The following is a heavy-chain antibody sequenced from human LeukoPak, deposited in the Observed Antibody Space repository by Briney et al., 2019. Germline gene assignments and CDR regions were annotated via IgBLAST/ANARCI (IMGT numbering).Heavy chain of an antibody. CDR3: ARGRGLDP. CDR2: NMNT. CDR1: GASVSSGDHH. V-gene: IGHV4-61*08. J-gene: IGHJ5*02. Sequence: SETLSLTCIVSGASVSSGDHHWSWIRQAPGKGLEWIGHNMNTNYNPSLKSRVTISVDTSKNQFSLKLSSVTAADTAVYYCARGRGLDPWGQGTLVTVSS.